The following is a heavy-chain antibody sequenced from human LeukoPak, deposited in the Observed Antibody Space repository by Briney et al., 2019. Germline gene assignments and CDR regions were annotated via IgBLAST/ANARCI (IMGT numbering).Heavy chain of an antibody. V-gene: IGHV1-18*01. CDR3: ARGTTYYDFWSGYPPTEYYGMDV. CDR1: GYTFTSYG. J-gene: IGHJ6*02. Sequence: GASVKVSCKASGYTFTSYGISWVRQAPGQGLEWMGWISAYNGNTNYAQKFQGRVTITADESTSTAYMELSSLRSEDTGVYYCARGTTYYDFWSGYPPTEYYGMDVWGQGTTVTVSS. D-gene: IGHD3-3*01. CDR2: ISAYNGNT.